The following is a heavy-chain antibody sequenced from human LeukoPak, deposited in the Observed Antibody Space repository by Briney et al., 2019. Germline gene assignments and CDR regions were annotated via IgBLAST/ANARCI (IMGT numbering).Heavy chain of an antibody. V-gene: IGHV3-74*01. CDR2: INTDGSTT. CDR3: ARGSPAAV. D-gene: IGHD6-25*01. J-gene: IGHJ4*02. Sequence: GGSLRLSCAASGFTFSSYRMHWVRHAPGKGLVWVSRINTDGSTTNYADSVKGRFTIPRDNAENTLYLQMNSLRAEDTAVYYCARGSPAAVWGQGALVTVSS. CDR1: GFTFSSYR.